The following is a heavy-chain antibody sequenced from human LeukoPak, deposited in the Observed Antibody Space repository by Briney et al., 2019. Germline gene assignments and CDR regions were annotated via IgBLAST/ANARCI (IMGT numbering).Heavy chain of an antibody. CDR3: ARGGLEPVDY. D-gene: IGHD1-14*01. CDR2: INEDGSTT. Sequence: PGGSLRLSCAASGFTFSRYWMHWVRQAPGKGLVWVSRINEDGSTTSYADSVKGRFIISRDNVKNTLYLQMNGLRAEDTAVYYCARGGLEPVDYWGQGTLVTVSS. V-gene: IGHV3-74*01. CDR1: GFTFSRYW. J-gene: IGHJ4*02.